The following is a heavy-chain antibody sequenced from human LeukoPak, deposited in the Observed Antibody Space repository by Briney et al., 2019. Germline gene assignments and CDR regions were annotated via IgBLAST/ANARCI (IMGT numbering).Heavy chain of an antibody. V-gene: IGHV1-69*04. CDR1: GGTFSSYA. J-gene: IGHJ6*02. Sequence: SVKVSCKASGGTFSSYAISWVRQAPGQGLEWMGRIIPILGIANYAQKFQGRVTITADKSTSTAYMELSSLRSEDTAVYYCARGLMTRGANYYYGMDVSGQGTTVTVSS. CDR2: IIPILGIA. CDR3: ARGLMTRGANYYYGMDV. D-gene: IGHD2-21*02.